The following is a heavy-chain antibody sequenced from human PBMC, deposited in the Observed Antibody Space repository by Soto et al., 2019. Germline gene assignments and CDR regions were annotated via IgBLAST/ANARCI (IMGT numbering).Heavy chain of an antibody. J-gene: IGHJ4*02. CDR1: GGSISSGDYY. CDR3: ARVGPWGSGSYYSDY. Sequence: SETLSLTCTVSGGSISSGDYYWSWIRQPPGKGLEWIGYIYYSGSTYYNPSLKSRVTISVDTSKNQFSLKLSSVTAADTAVYYCARVGPWGSGSYYSDYWGQGTLVTVS. V-gene: IGHV4-30-4*01. CDR2: IYYSGST. D-gene: IGHD1-26*01.